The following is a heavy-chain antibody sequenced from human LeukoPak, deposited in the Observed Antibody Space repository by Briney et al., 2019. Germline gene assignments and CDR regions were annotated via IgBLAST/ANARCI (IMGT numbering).Heavy chain of an antibody. CDR2: ISSSSSYI. J-gene: IGHJ4*02. Sequence: GGSLRLSCAASGFTFSSYSMNWVRQAPGKGLEWVSSISSSSSYIYYADSVKGRFTISRDNSKNTLYLQLNSLRAEDTAVYYCARETPGSYDYWGQGTLATVSS. CDR1: GFTFSSYS. V-gene: IGHV3-21*01. CDR3: ARETPGSYDY. D-gene: IGHD1-26*01.